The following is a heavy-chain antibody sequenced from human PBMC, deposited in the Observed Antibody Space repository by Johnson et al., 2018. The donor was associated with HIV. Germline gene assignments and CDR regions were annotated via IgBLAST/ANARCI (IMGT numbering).Heavy chain of an antibody. CDR1: GFTFSDYY. J-gene: IGHJ3*02. D-gene: IGHD1-26*01. V-gene: IGHV3-11*04. Sequence: QVQLVESGGGVVQPGRSLRLSCAASGFTFSDYYMSWIRQAPGKGLEWVSYISSSGSTIYYADSVKGRFTISRDNSKKTLCLQMNSLRAEDTAVYYCARGVVGVLSNAFDIWGQGTMVIVSS. CDR3: ARGVVGVLSNAFDI. CDR2: ISSSGSTI.